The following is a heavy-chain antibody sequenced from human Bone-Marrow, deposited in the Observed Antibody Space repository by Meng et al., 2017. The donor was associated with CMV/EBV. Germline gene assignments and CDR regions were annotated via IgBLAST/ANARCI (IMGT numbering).Heavy chain of an antibody. D-gene: IGHD5-18*01. CDR3: AREPTMVTGPYYFYAMDV. CDR2: IIPILGIA. CDR1: GGTFSSYA. V-gene: IGHV1-69*10. J-gene: IGHJ6*02. Sequence: SVKVSCKASGGTFSSYAISWVRQAPGQGLEWMGWIIPILGIANYTQKFQGRVTITVDKSTSTSNMELSRLRSEDTAVYYCAREPTMVTGPYYFYAMDVRGQGTTVTVSS.